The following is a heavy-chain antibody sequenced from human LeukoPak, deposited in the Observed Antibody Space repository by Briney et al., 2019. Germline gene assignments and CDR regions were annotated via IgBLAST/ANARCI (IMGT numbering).Heavy chain of an antibody. CDR3: ARVVTPRYCTTPSCYWKGWFDP. V-gene: IGHV1-69*13. J-gene: IGHJ5*02. CDR1: GVTFSSYA. D-gene: IGHD2-2*01. Sequence: SVKVSCKASGVTFSSYAISWVRHAPGQGLEWMGGIIPIFGTANYAQKFQGRVTITADESTGTAYMDLSSLRSEDTAVYYCARVVTPRYCTTPSCYWKGWFDPWGEGALVTVSS. CDR2: IIPIFGTA.